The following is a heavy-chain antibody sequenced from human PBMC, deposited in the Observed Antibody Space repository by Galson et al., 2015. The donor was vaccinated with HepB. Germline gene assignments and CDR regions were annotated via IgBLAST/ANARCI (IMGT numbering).Heavy chain of an antibody. CDR1: GFTFSSYG. D-gene: IGHD3-22*01. V-gene: IGHV3-33*08. CDR3: ARDVHDSSGYDEAY. CDR2: IWCDGSNK. J-gene: IGHJ4*02. Sequence: SLRLSCAASGFTFSSYGMHWVRQAPGKGLEWVAVIWCDGSNKYYADSVKGRFTISRDNSKNTLYLQMNSLRAEDTAVYYCARDVHDSSGYDEAYCGQGTLVTASS.